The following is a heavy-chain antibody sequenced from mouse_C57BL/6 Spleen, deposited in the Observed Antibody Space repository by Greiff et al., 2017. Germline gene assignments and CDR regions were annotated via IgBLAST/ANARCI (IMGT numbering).Heavy chain of an antibody. CDR2: INPSTGGT. Sequence: EVQLQQSGPELVKPGASVKISCKASGYSFTGYYMNWVKQSPEKSLEWIGEINPSTGGTTYNQKFKAKATLTVNKSSSTAYMQLKSLTSEDSAVYYCARPIYYGYDEGAWFAYWGPGSLGTVSA. CDR3: ARPIYYGYDEGAWFAY. J-gene: IGHJ3*01. CDR1: GYSFTGYY. D-gene: IGHD2-2*01. V-gene: IGHV1-42*01.